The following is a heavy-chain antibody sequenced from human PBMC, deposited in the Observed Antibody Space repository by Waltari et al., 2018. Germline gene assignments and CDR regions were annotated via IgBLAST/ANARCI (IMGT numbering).Heavy chain of an antibody. V-gene: IGHV4-34*01. CDR1: GGSFSGYY. J-gene: IGHJ4*02. Sequence: QVQLQQWGAGLLKPSETLSLTCAVYGGSFSGYYWSWIRPPPGKGLEWIGEINHSGSTNYNPSLKSRVTISVDTSKNQFSLKLSSVTAADTAVYYCARHGGSYWGYYFDYWGQGTLVTVSS. CDR3: ARHGGSYWGYYFDY. D-gene: IGHD1-26*01. CDR2: INHSGST.